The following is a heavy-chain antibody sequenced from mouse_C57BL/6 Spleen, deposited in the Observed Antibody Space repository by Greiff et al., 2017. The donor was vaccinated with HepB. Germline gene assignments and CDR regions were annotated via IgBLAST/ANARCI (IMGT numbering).Heavy chain of an antibody. CDR2: IYPGDGDT. Sequence: QVQLQQPGAELVKPGASVKISCKASGYAFSSYWMNWVKQRPGKGLEWIGQIYPGDGDTNYNGKFKGKATLTADKSSSTAYMQLSSLTSEDSAVYYCARRGRYYYGDFDYWGQGTTLTVSS. D-gene: IGHD1-1*01. CDR3: ARRGRYYYGDFDY. CDR1: GYAFSSYW. V-gene: IGHV1-80*01. J-gene: IGHJ2*01.